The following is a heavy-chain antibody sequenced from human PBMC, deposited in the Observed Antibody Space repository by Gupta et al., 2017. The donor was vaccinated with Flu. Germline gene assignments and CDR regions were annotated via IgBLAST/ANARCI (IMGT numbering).Heavy chain of an antibody. V-gene: IGHV3-23*01. J-gene: IGHJ4*02. CDR2: ISAGGERA. Sequence: GKGLEWVSGISAGGERARYADAVKGRFTISRDNSKNTLFLQMNSLRAEDTAVYFCATHQFYFDSWGQGTLLAVSS. CDR3: ATHQFYFDS.